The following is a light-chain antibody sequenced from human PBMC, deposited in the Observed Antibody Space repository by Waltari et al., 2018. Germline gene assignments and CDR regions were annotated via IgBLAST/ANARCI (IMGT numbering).Light chain of an antibody. V-gene: IGLV1-40*01. CDR2: TNN. CDR1: GSNIGANYG. J-gene: IGLJ3*02. Sequence: QSVLTQSPSVSGAPGQRVTISCTGSGSNIGANYGVHWYQQLPGSAPKVLIYTNNNRPSGVPDRFSGSKSGTSASLAITGLQAGDEAAYYCQSYDNNLSGWVFGGGTKLTVL. CDR3: QSYDNNLSGWV.